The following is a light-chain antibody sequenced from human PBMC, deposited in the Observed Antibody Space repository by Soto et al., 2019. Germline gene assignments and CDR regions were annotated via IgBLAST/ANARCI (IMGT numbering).Light chain of an antibody. CDR1: QDVTTN. V-gene: IGKV3-15*01. J-gene: IGKJ5*01. CDR3: QQYNNWPFS. Sequence: EISMTQFPAIRSSSPGEGATLSCRSAQDVTTNFVWYQVGRGQPPRLLVYDISTRASGVPARFSGSGSGTEFTLTISGLQSEDFALYFCQQYNNWPFSFGPGTRLEIK. CDR2: DIS.